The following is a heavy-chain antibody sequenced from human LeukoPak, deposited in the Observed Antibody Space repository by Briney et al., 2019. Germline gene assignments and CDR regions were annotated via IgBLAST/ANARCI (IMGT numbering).Heavy chain of an antibody. CDR2: TYYRSKWYN. Sequence: SQTLSLTCAISGDSVSSNSAAWNWIRQSPSRGLEWLGRTYYRSKWYNDYAVSVKSRITINPDTSKYQFSLQLNSVTPEDTAVYYCAREPSRSAVATPLNWFDPWGQGTLVTVFS. CDR3: AREPSRSAVATPLNWFDP. D-gene: IGHD2-15*01. CDR1: GDSVSSNSAA. V-gene: IGHV6-1*01. J-gene: IGHJ5*02.